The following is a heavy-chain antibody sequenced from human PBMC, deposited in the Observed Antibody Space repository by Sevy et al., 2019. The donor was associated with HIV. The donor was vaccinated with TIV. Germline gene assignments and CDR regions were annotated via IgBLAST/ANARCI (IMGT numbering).Heavy chain of an antibody. V-gene: IGHV3-43*01. D-gene: IGHD5-12*01. Sequence: GGSLRLSCAASGFTFDDYTMHWVRQAPGKGLEWVSLISWDGGSTYYADSVKGRFTISRDNSKNSLYLQMNSLRTEDTALYYCAKDSGEMATNIYRYYYGMDVWGQGTTVTVSS. CDR3: AKDSGEMATNIYRYYYGMDV. CDR1: GFTFDDYT. CDR2: ISWDGGST. J-gene: IGHJ6*02.